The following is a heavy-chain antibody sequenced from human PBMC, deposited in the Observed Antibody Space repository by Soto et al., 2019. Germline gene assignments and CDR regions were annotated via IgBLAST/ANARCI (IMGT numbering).Heavy chain of an antibody. Sequence: GASVKVSCKASGYTFTSHVSNWVRQAPGQGLEGMGWISTYNGNTHYAQNLQGRVSMTTDTSTTTAYMELRSLRSDDTAVYFCASQDIKYSFDGGLYAHPPFFDNWGQGTLVTVSS. V-gene: IGHV1-18*04. J-gene: IGHJ4*02. CDR3: ASQDIKYSFDGGLYAHPPFFDN. CDR2: ISTYNGNT. D-gene: IGHD2-8*02. CDR1: GYTFTSHV.